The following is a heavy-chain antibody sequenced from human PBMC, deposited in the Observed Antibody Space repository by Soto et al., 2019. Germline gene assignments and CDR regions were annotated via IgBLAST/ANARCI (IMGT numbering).Heavy chain of an antibody. J-gene: IGHJ6*02. Sequence: PGGSLRLSCAASGFTFSSYGMHWVRQAPGKGLEWVAVISYDGSNKYYADSVKGRFTISRDNSKNTLYLQMNSLRAEDTAVYYCAKSLGRSTIFGVVFFYYGMDVWGQGTTVTVFS. CDR3: AKSLGRSTIFGVVFFYYGMDV. D-gene: IGHD3-3*01. V-gene: IGHV3-30*18. CDR2: ISYDGSNK. CDR1: GFTFSSYG.